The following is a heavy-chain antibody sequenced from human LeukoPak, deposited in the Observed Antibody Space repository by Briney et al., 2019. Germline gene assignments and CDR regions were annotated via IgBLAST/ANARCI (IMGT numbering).Heavy chain of an antibody. V-gene: IGHV4-34*01. CDR3: AREVSYGSGSYTLYYFDY. Sequence: SETLSLTCAVYGGSFSGYYWSWIRQPPGKGLEWIGEINHSGSTNHNPSLKSRVTISVDTSKNQFSLKLSSVTAADTAVYYCAREVSYGSGSYTLYYFDYWGQGTLVTVSS. D-gene: IGHD3-10*01. CDR2: INHSGST. CDR1: GGSFSGYY. J-gene: IGHJ4*02.